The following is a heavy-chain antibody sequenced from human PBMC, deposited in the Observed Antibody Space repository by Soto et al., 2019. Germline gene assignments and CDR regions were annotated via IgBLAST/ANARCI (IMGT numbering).Heavy chain of an antibody. CDR3: AKARVLMVYASLDY. D-gene: IGHD2-8*01. CDR2: ISGSGGST. CDR1: GFTFSSYA. Sequence: GSLRLSCAASGFTFSSYAMSWVRQAPGKGLEWVSAISGSGGSTYYADSVKGRFTISRDNSKNTLYLQMNSLRAEDTAVYYCAKARVLMVYASLDYWGQGTLVTVSS. J-gene: IGHJ4*02. V-gene: IGHV3-23*01.